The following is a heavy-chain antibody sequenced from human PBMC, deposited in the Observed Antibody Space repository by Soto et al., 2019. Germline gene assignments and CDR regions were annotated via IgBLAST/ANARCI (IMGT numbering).Heavy chain of an antibody. Sequence: QVQLVQSGAEVKKPGSSVKVSCKASGGTFSSYAISWVRQAPGQGLEWMGGIIPIFGTANYAQKFQGRVTITADESTRTGEMEVGSLRFGDTGVYFWEGGGGGGYSGYDVGYFDYWGQGTLVTVSS. CDR2: IIPIFGTA. CDR1: GGTFSSYA. V-gene: IGHV1-69*01. D-gene: IGHD5-12*01. CDR3: EGGGGGGYSGYDVGYFDY. J-gene: IGHJ4*02.